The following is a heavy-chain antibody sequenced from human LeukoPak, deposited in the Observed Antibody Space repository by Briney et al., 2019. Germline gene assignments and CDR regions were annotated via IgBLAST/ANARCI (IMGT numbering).Heavy chain of an antibody. CDR3: TTNHYYGSGSYDY. V-gene: IGHV3-15*07. Sequence: KAGGSLRLSCAASGFTFSNAWMNWVRQAPGKGLEWVGRIKSKTDGGTTDDAAPVKGRFTISRDDSKNTLYLQMNSLKTEDTAVYYCTTNHYYGSGSYDYWGQGTLVTVSS. D-gene: IGHD3-10*01. CDR2: IKSKTDGGTT. J-gene: IGHJ4*02. CDR1: GFTFSNAW.